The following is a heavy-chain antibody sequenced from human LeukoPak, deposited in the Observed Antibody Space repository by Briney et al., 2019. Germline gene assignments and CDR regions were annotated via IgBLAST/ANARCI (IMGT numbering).Heavy chain of an antibody. CDR1: GFTFSTYS. CDR3: ARDQRVYYGSGSYSSSDY. CDR2: ISSNSNYI. D-gene: IGHD3-10*01. Sequence: AGGSLRLSCAASGFTFSTYSMNWVRQAPGKGLEWVSSISSNSNYIYYADSLKGRLTISRDNAKNSLYLQMNSLRAEDTALYYCARDQRVYYGSGSYSSSDYWGQGTPVTVSS. J-gene: IGHJ4*02. V-gene: IGHV3-21*01.